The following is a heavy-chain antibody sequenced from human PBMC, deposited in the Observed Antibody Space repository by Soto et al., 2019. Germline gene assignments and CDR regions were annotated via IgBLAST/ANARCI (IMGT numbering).Heavy chain of an antibody. Sequence: QPGGSLRLSCAASGFTFDNYAMHWVRQAPGKGLEWVSGISWDSGSIDYADSVRGRFTISRDNARNSLYLRMSSLRAEDTAVYYCAKDRTPVADYYFDYWGQGTLVTVSS. V-gene: IGHV3-9*01. J-gene: IGHJ4*02. CDR2: ISWDSGSI. CDR1: GFTFDNYA. D-gene: IGHD6-19*01. CDR3: AKDRTPVADYYFDY.